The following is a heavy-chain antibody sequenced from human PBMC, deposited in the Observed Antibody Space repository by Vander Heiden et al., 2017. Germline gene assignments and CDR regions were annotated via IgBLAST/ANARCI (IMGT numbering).Heavy chain of an antibody. CDR3: AKDGGSYPKRLGYFDY. J-gene: IGHJ4*02. CDR1: GFTFSSYG. Sequence: QVPLLESGGGVVQPGRSLTLSCAASGFTFSSYGMPWVRQAPGKGLEWMAVISYDGSNKYYADSVKGRFTISRDNSKNTLYLQRNSLRAEDTAVYYCAKDGGSYPKRLGYFDYWGQGTLVTVSS. CDR2: ISYDGSNK. D-gene: IGHD1-26*01. V-gene: IGHV3-30*18.